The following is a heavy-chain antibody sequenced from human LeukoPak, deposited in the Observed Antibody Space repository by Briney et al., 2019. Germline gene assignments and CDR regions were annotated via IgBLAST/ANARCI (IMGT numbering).Heavy chain of an antibody. Sequence: GGSLRLSCAASGFTFSSYWMHWVRQAPGKGLVWVSRINSDGSSRTYADSVKGRFTISRDNAKNTLSLQMNSLRTEDTAVYYCAREVCIGGSWSVFDYWGQGTLVTVSS. CDR1: GFTFSSYW. J-gene: IGHJ4*02. CDR3: AREVCIGGSWSVFDY. CDR2: INSDGSSR. V-gene: IGHV3-74*01. D-gene: IGHD2-15*01.